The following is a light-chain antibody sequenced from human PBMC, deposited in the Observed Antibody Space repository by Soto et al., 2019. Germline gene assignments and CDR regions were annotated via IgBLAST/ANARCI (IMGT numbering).Light chain of an antibody. CDR1: QSVNTY. J-gene: IGKJ1*01. CDR3: QQGYSNPWT. Sequence: DIQMTQSPSSLSASVGDRFTITCRASQSVNTYLHWYQQKAGQAPKLLIYAASNLQSGVPSRFSGRGSGTDFTLTVESLQPEDFATYYCQQGYSNPWTFGQGTTVDIK. V-gene: IGKV1-39*01. CDR2: AAS.